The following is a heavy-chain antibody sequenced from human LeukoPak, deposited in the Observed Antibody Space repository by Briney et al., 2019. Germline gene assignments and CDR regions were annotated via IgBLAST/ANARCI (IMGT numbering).Heavy chain of an antibody. CDR2: IYTSGST. Sequence: SETLSLTCTVSGGSISSYYWSWIRQPAGKGLEWIGRIYTSGSTNYNPSLKSRVTMSVDTSKNQFSLKLSSVTAADTAVYYCARDGPVLPGIAAAGPLPQADAFDIWGQGTMVTVSS. V-gene: IGHV4-4*07. CDR1: GGSISSYY. CDR3: ARDGPVLPGIAAAGPLPQADAFDI. D-gene: IGHD6-13*01. J-gene: IGHJ3*02.